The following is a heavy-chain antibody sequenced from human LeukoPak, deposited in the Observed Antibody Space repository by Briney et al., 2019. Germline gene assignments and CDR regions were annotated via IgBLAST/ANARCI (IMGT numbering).Heavy chain of an antibody. J-gene: IGHJ5*02. CDR3: ARARSLIVVVPAARHNWFDP. V-gene: IGHV4-34*01. CDR2: INHSGST. CDR1: GGSFSGYY. Sequence: SETLSLTCAVYGGSFSGYYWSWIRQPPGKGLEWIGEINHSGSTNYNPSLKSRVTISVDTSKNQFSLKLSSVTAADTAVYHCARARSLIVVVPAARHNWFDPWGQGTLVTVSS. D-gene: IGHD2-2*01.